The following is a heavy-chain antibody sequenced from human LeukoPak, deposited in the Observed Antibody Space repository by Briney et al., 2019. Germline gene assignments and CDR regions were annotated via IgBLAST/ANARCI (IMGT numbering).Heavy chain of an antibody. J-gene: IGHJ2*01. CDR3: ARKTVTSWCFDL. D-gene: IGHD4-17*01. CDR1: GDSISNYY. Sequence: SETLSLTCTVSGDSISNYYWSWIRQPPGKGLEWIGYVYYSGSTNYNPSLKSRVTISVDTSKNQFSLKLTSLTAAYTAVYYCARKTVTSWCFDLWGRDTLVTVSS. V-gene: IGHV4-59*12. CDR2: VYYSGST.